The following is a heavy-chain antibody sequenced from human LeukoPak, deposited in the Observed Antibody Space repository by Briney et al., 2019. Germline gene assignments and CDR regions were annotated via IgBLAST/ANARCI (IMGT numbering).Heavy chain of an antibody. V-gene: IGHV1-69*13. J-gene: IGHJ4*02. CDR1: GGTFSSYA. CDR3: ARDRGYCSSTSCYYFDY. CDR2: IIPIFGTA. D-gene: IGHD2-2*01. Sequence: AASVKVSCKASGGTFSSYAISWVRQAPGQGLEWMGGIIPIFGTANYAQKFQGRVTITADESTSTAYMELSSLRSEDTAVYYCARDRGYCSSTSCYYFDYWGQGTLVTVSS.